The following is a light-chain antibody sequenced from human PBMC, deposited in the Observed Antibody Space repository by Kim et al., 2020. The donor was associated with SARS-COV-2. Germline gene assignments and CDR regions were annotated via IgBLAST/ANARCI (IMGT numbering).Light chain of an antibody. J-gene: IGKJ5*01. CDR1: QSVSSY. CDR2: DAS. V-gene: IGKV3-11*01. CDR3: QQRSI. Sequence: PGERATLSCRASQSVSSYLAWYQQKPGQAPRLLIYDASNRATGIPARFSGSGSGTDFTLTISSLEPEDFAVYYCQQRSIFGQGTRLEIK.